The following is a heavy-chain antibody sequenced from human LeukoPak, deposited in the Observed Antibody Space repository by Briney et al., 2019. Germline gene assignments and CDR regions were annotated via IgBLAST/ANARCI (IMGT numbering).Heavy chain of an antibody. D-gene: IGHD6-25*01. CDR1: GFTFSHYW. V-gene: IGHV3-7*01. J-gene: IGHJ4*02. CDR2: IKHDGSTK. Sequence: GRSLRLSCAASGFTFSHYWMSWVRQAPGKGLEWVANIKHDGSTKYYVDSVKGRFTISRDNAKNSLSLQMSSLRAEDSSVYYCARDTARGDFDYWGQGTLVAVSS. CDR3: ARDTARGDFDY.